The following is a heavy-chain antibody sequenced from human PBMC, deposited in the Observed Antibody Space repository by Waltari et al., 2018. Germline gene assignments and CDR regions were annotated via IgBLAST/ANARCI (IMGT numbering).Heavy chain of an antibody. V-gene: IGHV3-21*01. CDR1: GLRFSNYN. CDR3: ARDRDSQGVYLGVVDY. J-gene: IGHJ4*02. Sequence: EVQLVESGGGPVKPGGSLRLSCAAAGLRFSNYNMNWVRQAPGKGLEWVSSISTSSNYIYYGDSVKGRFTISRDNAKNSLYLQMNGLRAEDTAVYYCARDRDSQGVYLGVVDYWGQGTLVTVSS. D-gene: IGHD6-6*01. CDR2: ISTSSNYI.